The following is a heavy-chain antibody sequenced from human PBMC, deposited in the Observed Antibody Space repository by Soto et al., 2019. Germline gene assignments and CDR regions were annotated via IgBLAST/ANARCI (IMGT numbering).Heavy chain of an antibody. J-gene: IGHJ4*02. CDR2: ISYDGSNK. D-gene: IGHD3-9*01. V-gene: IGHV3-30*18. CDR1: GFTFSSYG. Sequence: QVQLVESGGGVVQPGRSLRLSCAASGFTFSSYGMHWVRQAPGKGLEWVAVISYDGSNKYYADSVKGRFTISRDNSKNTLYLQMNSRRAEDTAVYYCAKNGDDTYYDILTGYPSQYFDYWGQGTLVTVSS. CDR3: AKNGDDTYYDILTGYPSQYFDY.